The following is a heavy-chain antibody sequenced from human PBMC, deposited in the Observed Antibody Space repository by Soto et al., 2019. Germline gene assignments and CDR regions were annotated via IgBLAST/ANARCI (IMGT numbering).Heavy chain of an antibody. Sequence: LRLSCAASGFTFSSYAMSWVRQAPGKGLEWVSAISGSGGSTYYADSVKGRFTISRDNSKNTLYLQMNSLRAEDTAVYYCAKGERTIFGVVPVQNWFDPWGQGXLVTVSS. CDR3: AKGERTIFGVVPVQNWFDP. CDR2: ISGSGGST. J-gene: IGHJ5*02. CDR1: GFTFSSYA. D-gene: IGHD3-3*01. V-gene: IGHV3-23*01.